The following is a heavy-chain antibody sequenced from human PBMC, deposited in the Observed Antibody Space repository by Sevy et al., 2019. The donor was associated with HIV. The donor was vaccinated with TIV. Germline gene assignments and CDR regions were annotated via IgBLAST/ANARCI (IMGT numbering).Heavy chain of an antibody. CDR3: ARDSYYYDMHASYRPPDY. CDR1: GYTFSTYG. CDR2: ISANNGNT. V-gene: IGHV1-18*01. J-gene: IGHJ4*02. Sequence: ASVKVSCKTSGYTFSTYGISWIRQAPGQGLEWRGWISANNGNTNYGQKIQGRVTMTTDTSTSTAYMELRGLTSDDTAFYFCARDSYYYDMHASYRPPDYWGQGTLVTVSS. D-gene: IGHD3-22*01.